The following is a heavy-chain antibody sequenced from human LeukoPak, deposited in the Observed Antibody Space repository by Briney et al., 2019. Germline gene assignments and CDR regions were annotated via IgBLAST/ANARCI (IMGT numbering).Heavy chain of an antibody. CDR2: ISWNSGSI. CDR1: GFTFDDYA. CDR3: AKDGGYCSGGSCYSDGMDV. V-gene: IGHV3-9*01. J-gene: IGHJ6*02. Sequence: GRSLRLSCAASGFTFDDYAMHWVRQAPGKGLEWVSGISWNSGSIGYADSVKGRFTISRDNAKNSLYLQMNSLRAEDTALYYCAKDGGYCSGGSCYSDGMDVWGQGTTVTVSS. D-gene: IGHD2-15*01.